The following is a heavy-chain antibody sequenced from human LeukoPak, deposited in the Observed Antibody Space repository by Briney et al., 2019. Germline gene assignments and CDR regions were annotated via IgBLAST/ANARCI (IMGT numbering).Heavy chain of an antibody. Sequence: PSETLSLTCTVSGGSISSSSYYWGWIRQPPGKGPEWIGSIYYSGSTYYNPSLKSRVTISVDTSKNQFSLKLSSVTAADTAVYYCARARVAARDYYYYYMDVWGKGTTVTVSS. V-gene: IGHV4-39*07. CDR1: GGSISSSSYY. CDR2: IYYSGST. D-gene: IGHD6-6*01. CDR3: ARARVAARDYYYYYMDV. J-gene: IGHJ6*03.